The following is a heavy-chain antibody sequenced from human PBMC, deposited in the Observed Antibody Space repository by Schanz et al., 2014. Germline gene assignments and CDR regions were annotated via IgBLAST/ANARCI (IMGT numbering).Heavy chain of an antibody. J-gene: IGHJ3*02. CDR3: AKDPHKDYGGKPQALDI. CDR1: TFSRYW. D-gene: IGHD4-17*01. CDR2: IWYDGNNK. V-gene: IGHV3-33*06. Sequence: QVQLVESGGGVVQPGGSLRLCCTFSRYWMTWVRQAPGKGLEWVAVIWYDGNNKYYADSVKGRFTISRDNSKNILYLQMNSLRAEDTALYYCAKDPHKDYGGKPQALDIWGQGTMVTVSS.